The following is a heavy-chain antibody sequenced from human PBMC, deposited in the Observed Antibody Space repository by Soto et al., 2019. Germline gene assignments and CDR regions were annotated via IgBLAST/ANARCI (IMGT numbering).Heavy chain of an antibody. CDR2: ISYDGSNK. D-gene: IGHD3-16*01. Sequence: GGSLRLSCAASGFTFSSYGMHWVRQAPGKGLEWVAVISYDGSNKYYADSVKGRFTISRDNSKNTLYLQMNSLRAEDTAVYYCANANQYDYVWGTLDYWGQGTLVTVSS. V-gene: IGHV3-30*18. J-gene: IGHJ4*02. CDR3: ANANQYDYVWGTLDY. CDR1: GFTFSSYG.